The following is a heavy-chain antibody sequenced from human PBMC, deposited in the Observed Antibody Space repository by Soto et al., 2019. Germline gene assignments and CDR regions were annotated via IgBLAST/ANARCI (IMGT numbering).Heavy chain of an antibody. CDR3: ARDSLTGNYFDP. CDR2: IYHSGST. CDR1: GGSISSGGYS. Sequence: SETLSLTCAVSGGSISSGGYSWNWIRQPPGKGLEWIGYIYHSGSTLYNPSLKSRVTISIDKSKNQISLRLSSVSAADTAVYYCARDSLTGNYFDPWGQGTLVTVS. V-gene: IGHV4-30-2*01. J-gene: IGHJ5*02. D-gene: IGHD1-7*01.